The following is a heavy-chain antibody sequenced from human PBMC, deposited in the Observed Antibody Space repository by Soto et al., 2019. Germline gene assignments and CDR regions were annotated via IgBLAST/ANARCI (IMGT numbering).Heavy chain of an antibody. CDR2: IVPIFGTT. Sequence: QVQLVQSGAEVKKPGSSVKVSCKVSGGTFSNYAIDWVRLAPGHGLEWMGGIVPIFGTTYYTQKFQGRAPILADDSTTTAYLETSSLRSEDTAIYYGARVEAVAGLYNYHGLDVWGQGTAVTVSS. V-gene: IGHV1-69*12. CDR3: ARVEAVAGLYNYHGLDV. D-gene: IGHD6-19*01. CDR1: GGTFSNYA. J-gene: IGHJ6*02.